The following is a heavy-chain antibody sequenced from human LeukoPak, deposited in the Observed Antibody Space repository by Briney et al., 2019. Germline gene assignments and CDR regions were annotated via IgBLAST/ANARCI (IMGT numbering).Heavy chain of an antibody. CDR3: ARDLWYDTSGYDSDI. D-gene: IGHD3-22*01. J-gene: IGHJ3*02. CDR2: AYHIGRT. CDR1: GASISSDYY. Sequence: KSSETLSLTCAVSGASISSDYYWGWIRQPPGTGLEWIGSAYHIGRTYYNPSLKRRVAISVDTSKNQFSLKLSSVTAADTAVYYCARDLWYDTSGYDSDIWGQGTMVTVSS. V-gene: IGHV4-38-2*02.